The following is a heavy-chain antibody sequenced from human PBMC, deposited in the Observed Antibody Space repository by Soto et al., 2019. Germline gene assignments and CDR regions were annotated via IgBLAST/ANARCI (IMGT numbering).Heavy chain of an antibody. D-gene: IGHD3-22*01. CDR1: GYSVTSYW. V-gene: IGHV5-10-1*01. J-gene: IGHJ6*02. CDR2: IDPSDSYT. CDR3: ARFSNYYDSSGYLNSYYYYGMDV. Sequence: GESLKISCKGSGYSVTSYWISWVRQMPGKGLEWMGRIDPSDSYTNYSPSFQGHVTISADKSISTAYLQWSSLKASDTAMYYCARFSNYYDSSGYLNSYYYYGMDVWGQGTTVTVSS.